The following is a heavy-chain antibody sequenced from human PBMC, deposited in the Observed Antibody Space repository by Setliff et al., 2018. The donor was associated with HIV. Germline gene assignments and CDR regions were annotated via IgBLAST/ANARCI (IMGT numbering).Heavy chain of an antibody. D-gene: IGHD3-10*01. CDR1: GFTFGDYA. V-gene: IGHV3-49*04. CDR2: IRSEAYGGTR. CDR3: GRAKSWYYYMDV. J-gene: IGHJ6*03. Sequence: PGGSLRLSCTASGFTFGDYALSWVRQAPGKGLEWVGFIRSEAYGGTREYAASVKGRFTISRDDSKSIAYLQMNSLKAEDTAVYYCGRAKSWYYYMDVWGKGTTVTVSS.